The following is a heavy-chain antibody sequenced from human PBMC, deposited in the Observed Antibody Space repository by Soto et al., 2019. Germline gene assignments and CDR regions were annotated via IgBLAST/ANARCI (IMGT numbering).Heavy chain of an antibody. J-gene: IGHJ5*02. Sequence: APALSLTSATSGLSLRSYHGIWVFKSPGKGLEWIGYVYDSGTVTTSYNPSVKSRVTISVDPSKNEVSLKMTSVTAADTAGYYCASRWQQLSWLDVRGQGTRVTVSA. CDR3: ASRWQQLSWLDV. CDR2: VYDSGTVTT. CDR1: GLSLRSYH. V-gene: IGHV4-59*01.